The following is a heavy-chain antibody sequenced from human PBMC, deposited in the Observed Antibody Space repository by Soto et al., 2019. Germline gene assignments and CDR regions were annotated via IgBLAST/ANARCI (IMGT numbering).Heavy chain of an antibody. CDR1: GFSFNSAW. V-gene: IGHV3-15*07. Sequence: PGGSLRLSCAASGFSFNSAWMNWVRQAPGKGQEWVGRIKSKTDGGTTEYAAPVKGRFTISRGDSKNTLNLQMNSLKFEDTGLYYCATPGVLRFLEWLSFDYWGQGALVTVSS. CDR2: IKSKTDGGTT. J-gene: IGHJ4*02. CDR3: ATPGVLRFLEWLSFDY. D-gene: IGHD3-3*01.